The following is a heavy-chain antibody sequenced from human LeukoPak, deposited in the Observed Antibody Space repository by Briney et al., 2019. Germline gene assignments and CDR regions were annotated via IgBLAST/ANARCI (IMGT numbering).Heavy chain of an antibody. CDR2: IYYSGST. V-gene: IGHV4-31*03. D-gene: IGHD6-13*01. CDR3: AREERGSSWFIDY. Sequence: SQTLSLTCTVSGGSISSGGYYWSWIRQHPGKGLEWIGYIYYSGSTYYNPSLKSRVTISVDTSKNQFSLKLSSVTAADMAVYYCAREERGSSWFIDYWGQGTLVTVSS. CDR1: GGSISSGGYY. J-gene: IGHJ4*02.